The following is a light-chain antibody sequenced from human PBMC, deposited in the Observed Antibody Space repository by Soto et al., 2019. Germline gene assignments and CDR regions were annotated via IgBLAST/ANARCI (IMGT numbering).Light chain of an antibody. Sequence: AIQLTQSPSSLSASVGDRVTITCRASHDIASALAWYQQKPGEPPKLIIYDASTLHRGVPSSFSGSVDGTDFTITIRGLGPEDFTTYYCQKLIYFRVIFRQGTRLQL. V-gene: IGKV1D-13*01. J-gene: IGKJ5*01. CDR2: DAS. CDR3: QKLIYFRVI. CDR1: HDIASA.